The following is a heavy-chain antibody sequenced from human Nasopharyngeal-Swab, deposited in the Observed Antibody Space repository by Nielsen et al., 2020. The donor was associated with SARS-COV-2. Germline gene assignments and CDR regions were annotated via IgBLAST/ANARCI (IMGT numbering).Heavy chain of an antibody. J-gene: IGHJ4*02. CDR2: ISYDGSNK. Sequence: GWSLRLSCAASGFTFSSYAMHWVRQAPGKGLEWVAVISYDGSNKYYADSVKGRFTTSRDNSKNTLYLQMNSLRAEDTAVYYCARGSSSYYFDYWGQGTLVTVSS. D-gene: IGHD6-6*01. CDR1: GFTFSSYA. V-gene: IGHV3-30-3*01. CDR3: ARGSSSYYFDY.